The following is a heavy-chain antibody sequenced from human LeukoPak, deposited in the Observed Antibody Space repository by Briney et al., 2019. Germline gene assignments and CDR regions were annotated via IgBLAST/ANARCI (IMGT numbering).Heavy chain of an antibody. Sequence: PGGSLRLSCAASGFTFSSYAMHWVRQAPGKGLEWVAVISYDGSNKYYADSVKGRFTISRDNSKNTLYLQMNSLRAEDTAVYYCARVGIAAADHDAFDIWGQGTMVTVSS. CDR3: ARVGIAAADHDAFDI. CDR1: GFTFSSYA. V-gene: IGHV3-30-3*01. J-gene: IGHJ3*02. D-gene: IGHD6-13*01. CDR2: ISYDGSNK.